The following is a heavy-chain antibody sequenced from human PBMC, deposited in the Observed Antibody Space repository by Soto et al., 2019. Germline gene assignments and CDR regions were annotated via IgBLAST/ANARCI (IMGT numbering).Heavy chain of an antibody. Sequence: QVQLVESGGGDVQPGRSLRLSCVASGFTLSSFGIHWVRQAPGKGLEWVSVIWNDGRNESYAASVKGRFTISRDNSKNTLYLHMNSLTAEDTALYYCARDQWAGFDMDVWGQGTTVTVSS. CDR1: GFTLSSFG. CDR3: ARDQWAGFDMDV. J-gene: IGHJ6*02. V-gene: IGHV3-33*01. CDR2: IWNDGRNE. D-gene: IGHD1-26*01.